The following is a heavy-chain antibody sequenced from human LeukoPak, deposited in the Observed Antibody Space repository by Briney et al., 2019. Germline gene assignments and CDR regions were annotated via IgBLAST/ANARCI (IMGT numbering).Heavy chain of an antibody. V-gene: IGHV1-8*03. D-gene: IGHD3-3*01. J-gene: IGHJ4*02. CDR2: MNPNSGNT. CDR1: GYTFTGYY. CDR3: VWGFWSGPLY. Sequence: ASVKVSCKASGYTFTGYYMHWVRQATGQGLEWMGWMNPNSGNTGYAQKFQGRVTITRNTSISTAYMELSSLRSEDTAVYYCVWGFWSGPLYWGQGTLVTVSS.